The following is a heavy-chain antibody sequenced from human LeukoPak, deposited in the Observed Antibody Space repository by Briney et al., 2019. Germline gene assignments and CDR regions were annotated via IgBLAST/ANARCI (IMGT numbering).Heavy chain of an antibody. CDR1: GFTFDDYG. D-gene: IGHD3-10*01. V-gene: IGHV3-20*04. J-gene: IGHJ4*02. Sequence: GGSLRPSCAASGFTFDDYGTSWVCQTPGKGLEWVSGINWNGGSTGYADSVKGQFTISRDNAKNSLYLQMNSLRAEDTALYYCARDRGENFITMGRGVIITLDYWGQGTLVNVSS. CDR2: INWNGGST. CDR3: ARDRGENFITMGRGVIITLDY.